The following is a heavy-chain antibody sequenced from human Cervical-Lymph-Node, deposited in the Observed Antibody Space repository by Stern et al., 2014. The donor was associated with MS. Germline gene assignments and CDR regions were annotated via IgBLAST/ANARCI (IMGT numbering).Heavy chain of an antibody. Sequence: VQLVESGAEVRKSGASVKISCKASGYTFIVYYMHWVRQAPGQGLEWMGLIIPGDGATSYAQNFQGRVTMTRDTATKDTAVYFCARGVTRSSYYYGLDVWGQGTTVTVSS. CDR1: GYTFIVYY. J-gene: IGHJ6*02. CDR2: IIPGDGAT. CDR3: LDV. V-gene: IGHV1-46*01. D-gene: IGHD2/OR15-2a*01.